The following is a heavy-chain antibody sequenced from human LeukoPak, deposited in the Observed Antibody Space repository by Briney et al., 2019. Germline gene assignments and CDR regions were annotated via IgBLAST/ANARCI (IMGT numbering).Heavy chain of an antibody. CDR1: GGSIRSYY. CDR3: ARHSSSWYPDY. CDR2: IHYTGST. V-gene: IGHV4-59*08. D-gene: IGHD6-13*01. Sequence: SETLSLTCTVSGGSIRSYYWSWIRQPPGKGLEWIGYIHYTGSTNYNPSLKSRVTISVDTSKNQFSLQLSSVAATDTAVYFCARHSSSWYPDYWGQGTLVTVSS. J-gene: IGHJ4*02.